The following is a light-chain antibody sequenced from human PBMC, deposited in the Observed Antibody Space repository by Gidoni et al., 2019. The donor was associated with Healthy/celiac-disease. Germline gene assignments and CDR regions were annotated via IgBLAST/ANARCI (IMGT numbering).Light chain of an antibody. CDR3: QQYNSYSPVL. J-gene: IGKJ1*01. CDR2: KAS. Sequence: DIQMTQSPSTLSASVGDRVTITCRASQSISSWLAWYQQKPGKAPKLLIYKASSLESGAPSRFSGSGSGTEFTLTISSLQPDDFATYYCQQYNSYSPVLFGQGTKVEIK. V-gene: IGKV1-5*03. CDR1: QSISSW.